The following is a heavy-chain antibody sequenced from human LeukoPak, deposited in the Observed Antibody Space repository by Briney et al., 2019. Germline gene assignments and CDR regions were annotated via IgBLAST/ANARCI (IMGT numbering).Heavy chain of an antibody. Sequence: GGSLRLSCAASGFTFSSYWMHWVRQTPGKGLEWVSAISGSGGSTYYADSVKGRFTISRDNSKNTLYLQMNSLRAEDTAVYYCAKQVTIFGVVIGAFDIWGQGTMATVSS. CDR1: GFTFSSYW. CDR3: AKQVTIFGVVIGAFDI. J-gene: IGHJ3*02. V-gene: IGHV3-23*01. D-gene: IGHD3-3*01. CDR2: ISGSGGST.